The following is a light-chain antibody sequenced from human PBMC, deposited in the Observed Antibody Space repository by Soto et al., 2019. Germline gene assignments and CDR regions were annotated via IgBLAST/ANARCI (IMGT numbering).Light chain of an antibody. Sequence: EIVLTQSPGTLSLSPGERATLSCRDSQSVSSSYLAWYQQKPGQAPRLLIYGASSRVTGIPDRFSGSGSGTDFTLTISRLEPEDFAVYYCQQYSSSPIFTFGPGTKVDI. J-gene: IGKJ3*01. CDR2: GAS. CDR3: QQYSSSPIFT. V-gene: IGKV3-20*01. CDR1: QSVSSSY.